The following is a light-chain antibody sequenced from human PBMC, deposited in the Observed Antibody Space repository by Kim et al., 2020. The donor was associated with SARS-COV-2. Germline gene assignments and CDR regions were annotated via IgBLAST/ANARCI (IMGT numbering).Light chain of an antibody. J-gene: IGKJ5*01. V-gene: IGKV3-20*01. CDR3: QQYGSSPPIT. CDR2: GAS. Sequence: PGERATLSCRASQSVRSNFLAWYQHKPGQAPRLLIYGASSRAAGIPDRFSGSGSGTDFTLTISRLEPEDFAVYYCQQYGSSPPITFGQGTRLEIK. CDR1: QSVRSNF.